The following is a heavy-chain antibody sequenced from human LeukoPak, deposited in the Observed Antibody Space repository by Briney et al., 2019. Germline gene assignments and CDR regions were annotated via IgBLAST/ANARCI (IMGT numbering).Heavy chain of an antibody. CDR1: GFTFSSYS. V-gene: IGHV3-21*06. CDR2: ISSSTYI. J-gene: IGHJ4*02. Sequence: GGSLRLSCAASGFTFSSYSMNWVRQAPGKGLEWVSSISSSTYIYYADSVKGRFTISRDKAKNSLYLQMNSLRAEDTAVYYCARDLTTVTTAVFAYWGQGTLVTVSS. D-gene: IGHD4-11*01. CDR3: ARDLTTVTTAVFAY.